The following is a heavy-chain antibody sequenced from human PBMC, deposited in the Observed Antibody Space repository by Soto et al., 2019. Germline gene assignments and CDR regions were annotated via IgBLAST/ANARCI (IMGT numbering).Heavy chain of an antibody. D-gene: IGHD6-19*01. CDR3: ARVGGSGWYVDY. J-gene: IGHJ4*02. V-gene: IGHV4-59*01. Sequence: QVQLQESGPGLVKPSETLSLTCTVSGVSISDYYWTWIRQPPGKGLEWLGYIYDSGSTSYNPSLKGRVNISVDRSKSQFSLTLSSVTAADTALYYCARVGGSGWYVDYWGQGTLVTVSS. CDR1: GVSISDYY. CDR2: IYDSGST.